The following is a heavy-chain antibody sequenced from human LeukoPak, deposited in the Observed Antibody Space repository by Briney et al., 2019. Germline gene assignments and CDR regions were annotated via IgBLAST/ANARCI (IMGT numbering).Heavy chain of an antibody. V-gene: IGHV4-39*07. CDR2: IYYSGST. CDR1: GGSISSSSYY. Sequence: SETLSLTCTVSGGSISSSSYYWGWIRQPPGKGLEWIGSIYYSGSTYYNPSLKSRVTISVDTSKNQFSLKLSSVTAADTAVYYCARRPHRYSSGWWAFDYWGQGTLVTVSS. CDR3: ARRPHRYSSGWWAFDY. D-gene: IGHD6-19*01. J-gene: IGHJ4*02.